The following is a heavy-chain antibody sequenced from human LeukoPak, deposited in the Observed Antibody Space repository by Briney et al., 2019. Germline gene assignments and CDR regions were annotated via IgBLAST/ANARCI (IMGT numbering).Heavy chain of an antibody. CDR1: GFPFSSYW. CDR2: IKQDGSKK. J-gene: IGHJ4*02. Sequence: GGSLRLSCVASGFPFSSYWMTWVRQAPGKGLEWVANIKQDGSKKSYVDSVKGRFTISRDNAKNSLYLQMNSLRAEDTAIYYCTRVGYIDEGIDYWGQGTLDTVSS. D-gene: IGHD5-24*01. V-gene: IGHV3-7*04. CDR3: TRVGYIDEGIDY.